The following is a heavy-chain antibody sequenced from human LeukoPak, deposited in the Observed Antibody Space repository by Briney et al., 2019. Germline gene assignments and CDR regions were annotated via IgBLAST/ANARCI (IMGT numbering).Heavy chain of an antibody. Sequence: SVKVSCKASGGTFSSYAISWVRQAPGQGLEWMGGIIPIFGTANYAQKFQGRVTITADESTSTAYMELSSLRSEDTAVYYCARDRGVYDSSDYYYYYMDVWGKGTTVTVSS. CDR1: GGTFSSYA. CDR3: ARDRGVYDSSDYYYYYMDV. V-gene: IGHV1-69*13. CDR2: IIPIFGTA. D-gene: IGHD3-22*01. J-gene: IGHJ6*03.